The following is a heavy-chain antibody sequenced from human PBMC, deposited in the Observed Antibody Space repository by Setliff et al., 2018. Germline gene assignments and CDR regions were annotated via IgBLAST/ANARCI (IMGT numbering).Heavy chain of an antibody. V-gene: IGHV1-69*06. CDR2: IIPIFGTA. CDR3: ARGNLHGGNTLNYRHFDY. CDR1: GGTFSSYA. Sequence: GASVKVSCKASGGTFSSYAISWVRQAPGQGLEWMGGIIPIFGTANYAQKFQGRVTITADKSTSTAYMELSSLRSEDTAVYYCARGNLHGGNTLNYRHFDYWGQGTLVTVSS. D-gene: IGHD2-15*01. J-gene: IGHJ4*02.